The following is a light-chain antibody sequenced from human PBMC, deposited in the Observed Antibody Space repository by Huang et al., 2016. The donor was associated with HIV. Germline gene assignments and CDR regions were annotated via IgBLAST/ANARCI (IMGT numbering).Light chain of an antibody. CDR3: QQYDDVPIS. CDR1: QEFNNF. CDR2: DAS. Sequence: DIQMTQSPSSLSASVGSRVNITCKESQEFNNFLNWYKQKQGKSPKLLILDASNWQTGVPSRFSGSGSGTHFTFTITSLQRDDIGTYYCQQYDDVPISFGGGTKV. J-gene: IGKJ4*01. V-gene: IGKV1-33*01.